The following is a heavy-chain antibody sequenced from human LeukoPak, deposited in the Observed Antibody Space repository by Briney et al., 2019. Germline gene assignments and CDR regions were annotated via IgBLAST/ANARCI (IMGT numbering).Heavy chain of an antibody. CDR1: GGTFSSYA. CDR3: AKTPIPGIAVAEDY. Sequence: SVKVSCKAPGGTFSSYAISWVRQAPGQGLEWMGRIIPIFGTANYAQKFQGRVTITTDESTSTAYMELSSLRSEDTAVYYCAKTPIPGIAVAEDYWGQGTLVTVSS. V-gene: IGHV1-69*05. D-gene: IGHD6-19*01. J-gene: IGHJ4*02. CDR2: IIPIFGTA.